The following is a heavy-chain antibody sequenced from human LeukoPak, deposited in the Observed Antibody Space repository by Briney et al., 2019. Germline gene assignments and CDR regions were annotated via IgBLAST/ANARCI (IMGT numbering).Heavy chain of an antibody. D-gene: IGHD3-22*01. Sequence: GSLRLSCAASGFTFSSYWMSWVRQAPGEGLEWVAKINQDGTEKAYVDSVRGRFTISRDNAKNSLFLQMNSLRAEDTAVYYCARGPYYYDSSGYYGLGWYFDLWGRGTLVTVSS. CDR1: GFTFSSYW. CDR2: INQDGTEK. V-gene: IGHV3-7*03. CDR3: ARGPYYYDSSGYYGLGWYFDL. J-gene: IGHJ2*01.